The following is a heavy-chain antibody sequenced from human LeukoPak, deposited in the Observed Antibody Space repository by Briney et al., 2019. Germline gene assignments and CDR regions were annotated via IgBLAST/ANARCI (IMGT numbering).Heavy chain of an antibody. J-gene: IGHJ6*03. Sequence: ASAKVSCKASGYTFTSYGISWVRQAPGQGLEWMGWFSAYNGNTNYAQKLEGRVTMTTDTSTSTAYMELRSLRSDDTAVYYCARRRVVGGNYYYYYMDVWGKGTTVTVSS. CDR2: FSAYNGNT. CDR1: GYTFTSYG. D-gene: IGHD1-26*01. V-gene: IGHV1-18*01. CDR3: ARRRVVGGNYYYYYMDV.